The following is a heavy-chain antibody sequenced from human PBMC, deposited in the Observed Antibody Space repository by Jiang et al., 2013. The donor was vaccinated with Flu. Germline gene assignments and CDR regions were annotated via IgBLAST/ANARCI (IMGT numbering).Heavy chain of an antibody. CDR3: ATGRISLAGPSQGYYFDS. Sequence: SGAEVKKPGASVKVSCKVSGYTLTELAMHWVRQAPGKGLEWMGGFDPKDGETIYAQKFQGRVTLSEDTSSDTAYVELSSLRSDDTAVYYCATGRISLAGPSQGYYFDSWGQGAPVTVSS. V-gene: IGHV1-24*01. D-gene: IGHD6-13*01. CDR1: GYTLTELA. J-gene: IGHJ4*02. CDR2: FDPKDGET.